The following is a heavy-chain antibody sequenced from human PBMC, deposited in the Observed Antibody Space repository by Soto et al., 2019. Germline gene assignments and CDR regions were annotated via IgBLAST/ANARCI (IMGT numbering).Heavy chain of an antibody. CDR2: IYYSGST. J-gene: IGHJ4*02. CDR3: ARQRITMVRGVIPPFDY. Sequence: SETLSLTCTVSGGSVSGGSYYWSWIRQPPGKGLEWIGYIYYSGSTNYNPSLKSRVTISVDTSKNQFSLKLSSVTAADTAVYYCARQRITMVRGVIPPFDYWGPGTLVTVST. CDR1: GGSVSGGSYY. D-gene: IGHD3-10*01. V-gene: IGHV4-61*01.